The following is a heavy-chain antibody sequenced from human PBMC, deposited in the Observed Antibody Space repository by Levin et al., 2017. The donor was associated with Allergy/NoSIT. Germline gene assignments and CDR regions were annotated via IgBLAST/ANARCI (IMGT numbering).Heavy chain of an antibody. D-gene: IGHD3-10*01. CDR2: ISYDGSNK. Sequence: PGGSLRLSCAASGFTFSSYGMHWVRQAPGKGLEWVAVISYDGSNKYYADSVKGRFTISRDNSKNTLYLQMNSLRAEDTAVYYCAKDFHPVSPWPSRDHYYYGSGSREKRRFRGMDVWGQGTTVTVSS. J-gene: IGHJ6*02. V-gene: IGHV3-30*18. CDR3: AKDFHPVSPWPSRDHYYYGSGSREKRRFRGMDV. CDR1: GFTFSSYG.